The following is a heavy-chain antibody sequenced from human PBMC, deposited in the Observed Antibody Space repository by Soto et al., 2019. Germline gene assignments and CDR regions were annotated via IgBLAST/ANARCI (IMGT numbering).Heavy chain of an antibody. D-gene: IGHD3-16*01. CDR1: GDSISSYNY. Sequence: SETLSLTCNVSGDSISSYNYWGWFRQPPGKGLEWIGSIFYSGDIMYNPSLQSRLTLFVDTSKNQSSLKLSPVTAADTAVYYWGRAPRGNYGYPPYFDYWGQGTLVTVSS. V-gene: IGHV4-39*07. CDR2: IFYSGDI. J-gene: IGHJ4*02. CDR3: GRAPRGNYGYPPYFDY.